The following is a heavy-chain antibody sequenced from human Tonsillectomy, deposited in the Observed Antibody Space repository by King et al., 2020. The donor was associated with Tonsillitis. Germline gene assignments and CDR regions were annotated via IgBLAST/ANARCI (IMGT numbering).Heavy chain of an antibody. D-gene: IGHD4/OR15-4a*01. CDR2: IFSSGST. CDR1: GDSIRGYH. Sequence: QVQLQESGPGLVKPSETLSLTCTVPGDSIRGYHWSWIRQPAGKGLEWIGRIFSSGSTNYNPSLKSRVTMSVDTSKNQFSLGLSSVTAADTAVYYCAREWYGELDPWGQGTLVTVSS. J-gene: IGHJ5*02. V-gene: IGHV4-4*07. CDR3: AREWYGELDP.